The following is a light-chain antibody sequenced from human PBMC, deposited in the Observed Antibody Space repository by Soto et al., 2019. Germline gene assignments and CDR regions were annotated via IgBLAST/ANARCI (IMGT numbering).Light chain of an antibody. Sequence: EIVLTQSPGTLSLSPGERATLSCRASQSISCSYLAWYQQKPGQAPRLLIYGASRRATGIPDRFSGRESGTDFTLTITTLEPEDSAVYFCQQYASSPYTFGQGTKVEIK. CDR3: QQYASSPYT. J-gene: IGKJ2*01. V-gene: IGKV3-20*01. CDR2: GAS. CDR1: QSISCSY.